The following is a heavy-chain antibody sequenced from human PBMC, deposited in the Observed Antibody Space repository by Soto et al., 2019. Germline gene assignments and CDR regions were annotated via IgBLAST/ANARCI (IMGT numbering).Heavy chain of an antibody. D-gene: IGHD6-19*01. V-gene: IGHV1-18*01. CDR3: ARDTQYSSGWYDIRSIDY. J-gene: IGHJ4*02. Sequence: GASVKVSCKASGYTFTSYGISWVRQAPGQGLEWMGWISAYNGNTNYAQKLQGRVTMTTDTSTSTAYMELRSLRSDDTAVYYCARDTQYSSGWYDIRSIDYWGQGTLVTVSS. CDR2: ISAYNGNT. CDR1: GYTFTSYG.